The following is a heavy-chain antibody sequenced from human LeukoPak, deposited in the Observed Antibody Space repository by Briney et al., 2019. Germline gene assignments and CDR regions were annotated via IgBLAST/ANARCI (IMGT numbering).Heavy chain of an antibody. Sequence: SVKVSCKASGGTFSSYTISWVRQAPGQGLEWMGRIIPILGIANYAQKFQGRVTITTDESTSTAYMELSSLRSEDTAVYYCARVFYGDYYYYYYMDVWGKGTTVTVSS. D-gene: IGHD4-17*01. V-gene: IGHV1-69*16. CDR2: IIPILGIA. CDR3: ARVFYGDYYYYYYMDV. J-gene: IGHJ6*03. CDR1: GGTFSSYT.